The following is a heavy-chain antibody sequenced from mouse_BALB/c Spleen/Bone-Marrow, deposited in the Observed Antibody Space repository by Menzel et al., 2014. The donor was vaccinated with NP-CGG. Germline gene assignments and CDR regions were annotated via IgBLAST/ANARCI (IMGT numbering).Heavy chain of an antibody. V-gene: IGHV5-17*02. D-gene: IGHD2-4*01. Sequence: DVMLVESGGGLVQPGGSRKLSCAASGFTFSSFGMHWVRQAPEKGLEWVAYISSGNSTIYYADTVKGRFTISRDNPKNTLFLQMTSLRSEDTAMYYCARSPYDYAAMDYWGQGTSVTVSS. J-gene: IGHJ4*01. CDR2: ISSGNSTI. CDR3: ARSPYDYAAMDY. CDR1: GFTFSSFG.